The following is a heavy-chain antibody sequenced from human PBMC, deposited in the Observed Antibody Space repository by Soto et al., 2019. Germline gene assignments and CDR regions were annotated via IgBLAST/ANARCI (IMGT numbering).Heavy chain of an antibody. CDR3: ARGLGARTHYYDSSGPVDY. CDR2: INPSGGST. J-gene: IGHJ4*02. D-gene: IGHD3-22*01. Sequence: ASVKVSCKASGYTFTSYYMHWVRQAPGQGLEWMGIINPSGGSTSYAQKFQGRVTMTRDTSTSTVYMELSSLRSEDTAVYYCARGLGARTHYYDSSGPVDYWGQGTLVTVSS. V-gene: IGHV1-46*01. CDR1: GYTFTSYY.